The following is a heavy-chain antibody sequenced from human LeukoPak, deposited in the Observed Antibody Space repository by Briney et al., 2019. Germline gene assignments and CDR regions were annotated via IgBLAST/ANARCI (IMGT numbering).Heavy chain of an antibody. J-gene: IGHJ3*02. CDR1: GYTFTSYD. D-gene: IGHD3-22*01. V-gene: IGHV1-8*01. CDR3: AVVDDSSGYYRDAFDI. Sequence: GPVQVSCKASGYTFTSYDINWVRQATGQGLEWMGWMNPNSGNTGYAQKFQGRVTMARNTSISTAYMELSSLRSEDTAVYYCAVVDDSSGYYRDAFDIWGQGTMVTVSS. CDR2: MNPNSGNT.